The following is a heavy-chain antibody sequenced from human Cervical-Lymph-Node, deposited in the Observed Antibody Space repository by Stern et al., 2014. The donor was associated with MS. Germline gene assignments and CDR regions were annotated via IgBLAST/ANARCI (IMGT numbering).Heavy chain of an antibody. CDR2: MNYSGST. V-gene: IGHV4-39*01. CDR3: ARLTGVVDY. Sequence: QLQLQESGSGLVKPSETLSLTCTVSGGSISRSTYYWGWIRQPPGEGLEWIGSMNYSGSTFYNPSVKSRVTISADPSKNQFSLTLSSVTAADTAVYYCARLTGVVDYWGQGTLVTVSS. J-gene: IGHJ4*02. D-gene: IGHD7-27*01. CDR1: GGSISRSTYY.